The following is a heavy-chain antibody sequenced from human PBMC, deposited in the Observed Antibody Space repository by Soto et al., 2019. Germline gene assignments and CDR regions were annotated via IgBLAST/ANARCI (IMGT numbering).Heavy chain of an antibody. V-gene: IGHV1-2*06. J-gene: IGHJ3*01. D-gene: IGHD4-17*01. CDR3: VRRGYGSNSLEF. CDR2: ITPNSGDT. CDR1: GYIFTGYF. Sequence: ASVKVSCKASGYIFTGYFIHWVRQTPGQGLQWMGRITPNSGDTKYGQTFQGRVTLTRDTSTSTAYMELSGLRSDDTALYYCVRRGYGSNSLEFWGQGTLVTVS.